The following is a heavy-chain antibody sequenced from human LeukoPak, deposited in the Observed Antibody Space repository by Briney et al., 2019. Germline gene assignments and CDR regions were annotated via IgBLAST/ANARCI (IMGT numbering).Heavy chain of an antibody. CDR3: ARGRDSSGYRTDY. CDR2: MYYIGST. D-gene: IGHD3-22*01. Sequence: ASETLSLTCTVSGGSISRSYWSWIRQPPGKGLEWIGYMYYIGSTNYNPSLKSRFTISVDTSRNQFSLKLSSVTAADTAVYYCARGRDSSGYRTDYWGQGTLVTVSS. J-gene: IGHJ4*02. V-gene: IGHV4-59*08. CDR1: GGSISRSY.